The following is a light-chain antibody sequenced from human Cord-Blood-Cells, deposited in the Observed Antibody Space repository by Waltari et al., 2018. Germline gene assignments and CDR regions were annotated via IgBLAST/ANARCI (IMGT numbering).Light chain of an antibody. CDR3: QQRSNWPPIT. CDR1: QSVSSY. CDR2: DSS. Sequence: EIVLTQSPATLSLSPGERATLSCRASQSVSSYLAWYQQKPGQAPRLLIYDSSNRATAIPARFSGSGSGTEFTLTISSLEPEDFAVYYCQQRSNWPPITFGQGTRLEIK. V-gene: IGKV3-11*01. J-gene: IGKJ5*01.